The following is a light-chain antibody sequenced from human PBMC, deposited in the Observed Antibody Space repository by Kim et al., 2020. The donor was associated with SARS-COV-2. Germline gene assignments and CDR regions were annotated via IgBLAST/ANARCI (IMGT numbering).Light chain of an antibody. CDR3: QQYYSTPLT. CDR2: WAS. CDR1: QSVLYSSNNKNY. Sequence: DIVMTQSPDSLAVSLGERATINCKSSQSVLYSSNNKNYLAWYQQKPGQPPKLLIYWASTRESGVPDRFSGSGSGTDFTLTISSLQAEDVAVYYCQQYYSTPLTFGPRTKVDIK. J-gene: IGKJ3*01. V-gene: IGKV4-1*01.